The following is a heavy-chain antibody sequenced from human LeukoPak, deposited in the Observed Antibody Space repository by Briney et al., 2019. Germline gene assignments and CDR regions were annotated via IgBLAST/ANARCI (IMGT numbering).Heavy chain of an antibody. Sequence: SETLSLTCTVSGGSISSYYWSWIRQPPGKGLEWLGYIYYSGSTNYNPSLKRRVTISVDTSKNQFSLKLSSVTAADTAVYYCAKSPGRYYGPGDGFDPWGQGTLVTVSS. CDR2: IYYSGST. CDR3: AKSPGRYYGPGDGFDP. V-gene: IGHV4-59*08. CDR1: GGSISSYY. D-gene: IGHD3-10*01. J-gene: IGHJ5*02.